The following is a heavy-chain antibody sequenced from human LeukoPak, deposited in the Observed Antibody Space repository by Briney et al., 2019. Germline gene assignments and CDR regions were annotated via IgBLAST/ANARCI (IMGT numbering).Heavy chain of an antibody. CDR1: GFTFSSYS. D-gene: IGHD3-22*01. CDR2: ISSSSSYI. CDR3: AREGYYYDSSGYYF. V-gene: IGHV3-21*01. Sequence: PGGSLRLSCAASGFTFSSYSMDWVRQAPGKGLEWGSSISSSSSYIYYADSVKGRFTISRDNAKNSLYLQMNSLRVQDTAAYYCAREGYYYDSSGYYFWGQGALVTVSS. J-gene: IGHJ4*02.